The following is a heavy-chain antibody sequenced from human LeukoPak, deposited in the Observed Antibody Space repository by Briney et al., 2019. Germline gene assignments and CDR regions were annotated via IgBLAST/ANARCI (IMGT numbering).Heavy chain of an antibody. Sequence: PGGSLRLSCAASGFTFSSYAMSWVRQAPGKGLEWVSAISGSGGGTYYADSVKGRFTISRDNSKNTLYLQMNSLRAEDTAVYYCARRLGYSSGWHLPYYFDYWGQGTLVTVSS. CDR1: GFTFSSYA. J-gene: IGHJ4*02. V-gene: IGHV3-23*01. D-gene: IGHD6-19*01. CDR2: ISGSGGGT. CDR3: ARRLGYSSGWHLPYYFDY.